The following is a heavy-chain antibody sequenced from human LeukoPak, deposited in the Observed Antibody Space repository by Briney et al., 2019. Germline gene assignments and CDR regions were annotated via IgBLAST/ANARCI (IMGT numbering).Heavy chain of an antibody. D-gene: IGHD3-16*01. CDR3: ARGVYGGRDAFDI. J-gene: IGHJ3*02. CDR1: GGSISSSNW. CDR2: IYHSGST. V-gene: IGHV4-4*02. Sequence: PSETLSLTCAVSGGSISSSNWWSWVRQPPGKGLEWIGEIYHSGSTNYNPSLKSRVTISVDTSKNQFSLKLSSVTAADTAVYYCARGVYGGRDAFDICGQGTMVTVSS.